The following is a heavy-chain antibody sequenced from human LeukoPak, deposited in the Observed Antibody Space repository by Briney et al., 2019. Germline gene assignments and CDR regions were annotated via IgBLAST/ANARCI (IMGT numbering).Heavy chain of an antibody. CDR3: ANSGSSSGTGSAGY. J-gene: IGHJ4*02. CDR2: ITGTGDST. D-gene: IGHD1-26*01. Sequence: PGGSLRLSCAASGFTFSSYAMNWVRQATGKGLEWVSGITGTGDSTYYADSVKGRFTISRDNSKKTLYLQMNSLRAEDTAVYHCANSGSSSGTGSAGYWGQGTLVTVPS. CDR1: GFTFSSYA. V-gene: IGHV3-23*01.